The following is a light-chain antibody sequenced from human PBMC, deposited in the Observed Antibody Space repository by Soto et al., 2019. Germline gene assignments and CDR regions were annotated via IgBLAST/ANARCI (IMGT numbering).Light chain of an antibody. CDR2: DAS. CDR1: QSVSSY. J-gene: IGKJ1*01. V-gene: IGKV3-11*01. Sequence: EIVLTQSPATLSLSPGERATLSCGASQSVSSYLAWYQQKPGQAPRLLIYDASNRATGIPARFSGSGSGTDFTLTISSLEPEDFAVYYCQQRSNWPPWTFGQGTKVDIK. CDR3: QQRSNWPPWT.